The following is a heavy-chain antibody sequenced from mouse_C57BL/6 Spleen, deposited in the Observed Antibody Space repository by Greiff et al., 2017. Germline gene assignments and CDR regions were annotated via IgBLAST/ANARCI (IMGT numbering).Heavy chain of an antibody. CDR3: ARHGPLDYGSTNYAMDY. CDR1: GFSLTSYG. Sequence: VKLVESGPGLVAPSQSLSITCTVSGFSLTSYGVHWVRQPPGKGLEWLVVIWSDGSTTYNSALNSRLSISKDNSKSQVFLKMNSLQTDDTAMYYCARHGPLDYGSTNYAMDYWGQGTSVTVSS. CDR2: IWSDGST. D-gene: IGHD1-1*01. V-gene: IGHV2-6-1*01. J-gene: IGHJ4*01.